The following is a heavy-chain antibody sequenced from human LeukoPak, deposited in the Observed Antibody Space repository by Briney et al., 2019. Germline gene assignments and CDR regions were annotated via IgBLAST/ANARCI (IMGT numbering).Heavy chain of an antibody. CDR1: GYTFTSYG. CDR3: ARAHYDSSGKSAFDI. V-gene: IGHV1-18*01. D-gene: IGHD3-22*01. Sequence: ASVKVSCKASGYTFTSYGISWVRQAPGQGLEWMGWISAYNGNTNYAQKLQGRVTMTTDTSTSTAYMELSSLRSEDTAVYYCARAHYDSSGKSAFDIWGQGTMVTVSS. J-gene: IGHJ3*02. CDR2: ISAYNGNT.